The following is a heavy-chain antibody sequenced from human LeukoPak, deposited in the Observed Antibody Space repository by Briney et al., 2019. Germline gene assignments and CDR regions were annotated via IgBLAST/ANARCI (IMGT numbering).Heavy chain of an antibody. CDR1: GSSISSSSYY. Sequence: SSETLSLTCTVSGSSISSSSYYWGWIRQPPGKGLEWIGSIYYSGSTYYNPSLKSRVTISVDTSKNQFSLKLSSVTAADTAVYYCARQSHRVGATTGSWRDYWGQGTLVTVSS. CDR3: ARQSHRVGATTGSWRDY. V-gene: IGHV4-39*01. J-gene: IGHJ4*02. D-gene: IGHD1-26*01. CDR2: IYYSGST.